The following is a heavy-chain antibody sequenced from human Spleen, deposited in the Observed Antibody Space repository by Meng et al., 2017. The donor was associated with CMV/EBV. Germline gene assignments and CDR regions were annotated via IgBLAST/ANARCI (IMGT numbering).Heavy chain of an antibody. D-gene: IGHD5-18*01. CDR3: ARDGGPDTAMDYFDY. CDR1: GGSISSYY. J-gene: IGHJ4*02. V-gene: IGHV4-4*07. CDR2: IYTSGST. Sequence: QVQLQESGPGRVKPSETLPLTCTVSGGSISSYYWSWIRQPAGKGLEWIGRIYTSGSTNYNPSLKSRVTMSVDTSKNQFSLKLSSVTAADTAVYYCARDGGPDTAMDYFDYWGQGTLVTVSS.